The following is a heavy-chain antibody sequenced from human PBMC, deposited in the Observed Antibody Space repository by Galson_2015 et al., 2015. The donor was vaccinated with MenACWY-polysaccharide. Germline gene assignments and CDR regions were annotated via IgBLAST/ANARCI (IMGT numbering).Heavy chain of an antibody. J-gene: IGHJ5*02. CDR1: GFTFTSYA. CDR3: AKDSTDFWSVAGRFDH. CDR2: IRSSGTST. V-gene: IGHV3-23*01. D-gene: IGHD3-3*01. Sequence: SLRLSCAVSGFTFTSYAMSWVRQAPGKGLEWVSAIRSSGTSTYYADSVKGRFTISRDNSKNTLYLQMNSLRAEDTAVYYCAKDSTDFWSVAGRFDHWGQGTLVTVSS.